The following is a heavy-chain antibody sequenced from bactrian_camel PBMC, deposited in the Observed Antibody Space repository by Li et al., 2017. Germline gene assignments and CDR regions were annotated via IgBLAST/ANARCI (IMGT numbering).Heavy chain of an antibody. CDR3: AKETYGLPSD. Sequence: VQLVESGGGSVQAGDTLELACTASGFTFSNYYMSWVRQAPGEGLEWLSSMYSDGSNTYYADSVKGRFTISRDNAKNTLYLQLNSLKTEDTAMYYCAKETYGLPSDWGQGTQVTVS. CDR1: GFTFSNYY. D-gene: IGHD5*01. J-gene: IGHJ4*01. CDR2: MYSDGSNT. V-gene: IGHV3-2*01.